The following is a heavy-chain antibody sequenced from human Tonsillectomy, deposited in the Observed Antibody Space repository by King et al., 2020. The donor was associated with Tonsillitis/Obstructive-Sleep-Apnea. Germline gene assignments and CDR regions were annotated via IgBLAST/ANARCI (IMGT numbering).Heavy chain of an antibody. D-gene: IGHD3-22*01. CDR1: GYTFPNYG. Sequence: VQLVQSGAEVKKSGASVKVSCKASGYTFPNYGISWVRQAPGQGLEWMGWISAYNGHTNYAQKLQGRLTMTTDTSTSTAYLELRSLRSDDTAVYYCARASLSHYYDSSCYYPFNYWGQGTLVTVSS. V-gene: IGHV1-18*01. CDR3: ARASLSHYYDSSCYYPFNY. CDR2: ISAYNGHT. J-gene: IGHJ4*02.